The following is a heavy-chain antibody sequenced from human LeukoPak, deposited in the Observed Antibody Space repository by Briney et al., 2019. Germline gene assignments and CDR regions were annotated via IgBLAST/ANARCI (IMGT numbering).Heavy chain of an antibody. CDR3: ARTTVTTNYGMDV. J-gene: IGHJ6*02. D-gene: IGHD4-17*01. Sequence: GGSLLLSCAASGFTVSSNYMSWVRQAPGKGLEWVSVIYSGGSTYYADSVKGRFTISRDNSKNTLYLQMNSLRAEDTAVYYCARTTVTTNYGMDVWGQGTTVTVSS. CDR2: IYSGGST. V-gene: IGHV3-66*01. CDR1: GFTVSSNY.